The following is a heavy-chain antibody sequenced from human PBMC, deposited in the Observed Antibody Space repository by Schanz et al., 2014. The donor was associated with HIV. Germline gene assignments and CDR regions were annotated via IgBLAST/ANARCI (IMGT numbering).Heavy chain of an antibody. J-gene: IGHJ6*02. Sequence: QVQLVQSGAEVKKPGSSVKVSCKASGGTFNIYTISWVRQAPGQGLEWVGGIIPIYGAAHYAQKLQGRVSINADDATNPAYLELSRLSSDDTAVYYCASGRRSGIGWRMDVWGQGTTVSVSS. CDR2: IIPIYGAA. CDR1: GGTFNIYT. CDR3: ASGRRSGIGWRMDV. V-gene: IGHV1-69*01. D-gene: IGHD6-19*01.